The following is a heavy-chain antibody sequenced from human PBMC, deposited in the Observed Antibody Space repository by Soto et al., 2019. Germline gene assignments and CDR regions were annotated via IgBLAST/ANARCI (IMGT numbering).Heavy chain of an antibody. CDR1: GFTFSSYA. Sequence: HPGGSLRLSCGASGFTFSSYAMSWVRQAPGKGLEWVSAISVSGGSTYYADSVKGRFTISRDNSKNTLYLQMNSLRAEDTAVYYCAKVFISVGAASYFDYWGQGTLVTVSS. CDR3: AKVFISVGAASYFDY. CDR2: ISVSGGST. D-gene: IGHD1-26*01. V-gene: IGHV3-23*01. J-gene: IGHJ4*02.